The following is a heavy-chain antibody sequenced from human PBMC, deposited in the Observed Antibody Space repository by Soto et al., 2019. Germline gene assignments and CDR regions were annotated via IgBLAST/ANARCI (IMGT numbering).Heavy chain of an antibody. V-gene: IGHV4-31*03. J-gene: IGHJ6*02. Sequence: QVQLQESGPGLVKPSQTLSLTCTVSGGSISSGGYSWSWIRQHPGKGLEWSGYIYYSGSTYYNPSLKSRVTIAVDTSKNQFSLKLSSVTAADTAVYYCAASCVGCGGFNYYGMDVWGQGTTVTVS. D-gene: IGHD2-21*01. CDR3: AASCVGCGGFNYYGMDV. CDR1: GGSISSGGYS. CDR2: IYYSGST.